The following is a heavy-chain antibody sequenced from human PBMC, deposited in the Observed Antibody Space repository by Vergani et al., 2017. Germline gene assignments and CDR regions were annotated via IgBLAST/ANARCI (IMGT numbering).Heavy chain of an antibody. CDR2: IRYDGSNK. J-gene: IGHJ4*02. CDR1: GFTFSSYG. D-gene: IGHD4-17*01. V-gene: IGHV3-30*02. Sequence: VQMVESGGGLVKPGGSLRLSCVASGFTFSSYGMHWVRQAPGKGLEWVAFIRYDGSNKYYADSVKGRFTISRDNSKNTLYLQMNSLRAEDTAVYYCAKEFDYGDYLDYWGQGTLVTVSS. CDR3: AKEFDYGDYLDY.